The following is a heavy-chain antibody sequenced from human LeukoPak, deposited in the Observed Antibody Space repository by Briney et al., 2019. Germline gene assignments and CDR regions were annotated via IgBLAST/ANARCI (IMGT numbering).Heavy chain of an antibody. Sequence: GGSLRLSCAASGFTFSSYEMNWVRQAPGKGLEWVSYISSSGSTIYYADSVKGRFTISRDNAKNSLYLQMNSLRAEDTAVYYCARGAPGSQYYFDYWGQGTLVTVSS. CDR1: GFTFSSYE. V-gene: IGHV3-48*03. CDR2: ISSSGSTI. J-gene: IGHJ4*02. CDR3: ARGAPGSQYYFDY.